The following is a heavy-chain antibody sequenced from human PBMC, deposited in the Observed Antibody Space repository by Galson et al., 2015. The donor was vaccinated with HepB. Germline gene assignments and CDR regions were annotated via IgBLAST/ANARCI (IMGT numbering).Heavy chain of an antibody. V-gene: IGHV3-7*01. J-gene: IGHJ6*03. Sequence: SLRLSCAASGFTFSSYWMSWVRQAPGKGLEWVANIKQDGSEKYCVDSVKGRFTISRDNAKNSLYLQMNSLRAEDTAVYYCARGASYCSSTSCYRDDPGASTGGGYYYYYMDVWGKGTTVTVSS. D-gene: IGHD2-2*02. CDR1: GFTFSSYW. CDR2: IKQDGSEK. CDR3: ARGASYCSSTSCYRDDPGASTGGGYYYYYMDV.